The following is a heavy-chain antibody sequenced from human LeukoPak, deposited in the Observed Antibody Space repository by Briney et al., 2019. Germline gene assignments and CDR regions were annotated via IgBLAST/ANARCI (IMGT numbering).Heavy chain of an antibody. Sequence: GESLKISCKSSGYSFTNYWIGWVRQMPGKGLEWMGIIYPGDSNTRYSPSFQGQVTISADKSNSTAYLQWSSLKAWDTATYYCVRQPRVHTPDFWGQGTLVTVSS. CDR1: GYSFTNYW. V-gene: IGHV5-51*01. J-gene: IGHJ4*02. CDR3: VRQPRVHTPDF. D-gene: IGHD1-1*01. CDR2: IYPGDSNT.